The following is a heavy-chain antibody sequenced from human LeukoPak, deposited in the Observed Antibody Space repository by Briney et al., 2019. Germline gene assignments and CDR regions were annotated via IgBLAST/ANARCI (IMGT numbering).Heavy chain of an antibody. Sequence: ASVKVSCKASGYTFTGYYMHWVRQAPGQGLEWMGWINPNSGGTNYAQKFQGRVTMTRDTSISTAYMELSRLRSDDTAVYYCARSLGLLVTDAFDIWGQGTMVTVSS. V-gene: IGHV1-2*02. CDR1: GYTFTGYY. J-gene: IGHJ3*02. CDR3: ARSLGLLVTDAFDI. D-gene: IGHD5-18*01. CDR2: INPNSGGT.